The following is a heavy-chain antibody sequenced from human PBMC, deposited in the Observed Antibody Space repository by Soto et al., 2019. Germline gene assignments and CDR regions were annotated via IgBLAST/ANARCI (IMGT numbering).Heavy chain of an antibody. CDR3: AGGGGLVPAEYYYYYYMDV. D-gene: IGHD2-2*01. V-gene: IGHV4-31*03. J-gene: IGHJ6*03. CDR1: GGSISSGGYY. Sequence: QVQLQESGPGLVKPSQTLSLTCTVSGGSISSGGYYWSWIRQHPGKGLEWIGYIYYSGSTYYNPSLKRRVTISVDTSKNQFSLKMSSVTAADTAVYYCAGGGGLVPAEYYYYYYMDVWGKWTTVTVSS. CDR2: IYYSGST.